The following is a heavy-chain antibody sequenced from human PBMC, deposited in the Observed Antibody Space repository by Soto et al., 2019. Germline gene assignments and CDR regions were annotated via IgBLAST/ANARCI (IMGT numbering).Heavy chain of an antibody. J-gene: IGHJ6*02. D-gene: IGHD3-16*01. CDR1: GFTFDDYA. CDR2: ISWNSGTI. CDR3: AKDSTLGGWGGMDV. Sequence: EVQLVESGGGLVQPGRSLRLSCAASGFTFDDYAMHWVRQAPGKGLEWVSGISWNSGTIGYADSLKGRFTSSRDNAKNSLYLQMNSLRAEDTAFYYCAKDSTLGGWGGMDVWGQGTTVTVSS. V-gene: IGHV3-9*01.